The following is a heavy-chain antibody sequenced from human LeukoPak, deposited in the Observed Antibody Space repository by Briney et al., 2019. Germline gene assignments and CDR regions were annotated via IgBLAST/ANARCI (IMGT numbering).Heavy chain of an antibody. CDR1: GGSITSRDYY. V-gene: IGHV4-39*01. Sequence: PSETLSLTCIVSGGSITSRDYYWGWIRQPPGKGLEWIGSIQYSGTTYYNPSLKSRVTVPVDTSKNQFSLNLSSVTATDTAVYYCARRRGSRLRGLTTYYFDSWGQGTLVTVSS. CDR2: IQYSGTT. CDR3: ARRRGSRLRGLTTYYFDS. J-gene: IGHJ4*02. D-gene: IGHD3-10*01.